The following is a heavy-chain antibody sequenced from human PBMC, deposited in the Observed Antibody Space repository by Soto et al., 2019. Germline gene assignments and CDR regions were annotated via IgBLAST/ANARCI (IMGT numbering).Heavy chain of an antibody. CDR1: GGSISSYY. J-gene: IGHJ4*02. Sequence: LSLTCTVSGGSISSYYWSWIRQPAGKGLEWIGRIYTSGSTNYNPSLKSRVTMSVDTSKNQFSLKLSSVTAADTAVYYCARLAYGSGYRYYYFDYWGQGTLVTVSS. V-gene: IGHV4-4*07. D-gene: IGHD3-10*01. CDR3: ARLAYGSGYRYYYFDY. CDR2: IYTSGST.